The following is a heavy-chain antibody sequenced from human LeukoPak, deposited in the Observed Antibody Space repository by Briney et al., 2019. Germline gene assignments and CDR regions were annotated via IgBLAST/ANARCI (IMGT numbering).Heavy chain of an antibody. CDR3: ARESSGNYYNPLGYMDV. CDR2: IFTDGIT. CDR1: GGSLSIYY. V-gene: IGHV4-4*07. Sequence: SETLSLTCTVSGGSLSIYYWNWIRQPPGKGLEWIGRIFTDGITNYDPSLKSRVTMSLDTSKNQFSLNLCSVTAADTALYYCARESSGNYYNPLGYMDVWGKGTTVTVSS. J-gene: IGHJ6*03. D-gene: IGHD3-10*01.